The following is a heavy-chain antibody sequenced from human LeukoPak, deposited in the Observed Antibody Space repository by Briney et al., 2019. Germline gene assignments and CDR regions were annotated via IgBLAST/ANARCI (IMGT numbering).Heavy chain of an antibody. J-gene: IGHJ4*02. D-gene: IGHD4-11*01. Sequence: GGSLRLSCVASGFNFSKNDMHWVRQTTERGLEWVSAIGVGGDTYYADPVKGRFTISRENGKNSVYLQMNSLRAGDTAVYFCAKALDYNGLRGEGGSFDCWGQGALVTVSS. CDR2: IGVGGDT. V-gene: IGHV3-13*01. CDR3: AKALDYNGLRGEGGSFDC. CDR1: GFNFSKND.